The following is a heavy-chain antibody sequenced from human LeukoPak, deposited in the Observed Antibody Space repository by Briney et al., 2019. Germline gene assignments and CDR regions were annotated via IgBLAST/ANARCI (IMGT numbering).Heavy chain of an antibody. CDR2: IYYSGST. CDR1: GGSISSYY. Sequence: PSETLSLTCTVSGGSISSYYWSWIRQPPGKGLEWIGYIYYSGSTNYNPSLKSRVTISVDTSKNQFSLKLSSVTAADTAVYYCARLILTGYYPAFDYWGQGTLVTVSS. D-gene: IGHD3-9*01. CDR3: ARLILTGYYPAFDY. V-gene: IGHV4-59*01. J-gene: IGHJ4*02.